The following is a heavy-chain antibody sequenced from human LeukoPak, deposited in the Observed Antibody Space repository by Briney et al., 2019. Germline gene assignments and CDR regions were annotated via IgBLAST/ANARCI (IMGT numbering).Heavy chain of an antibody. CDR2: ISAYNGNT. Sequence: ASVKVSCKASGYTFTSYGISWVRQAPGQGLEWMGWISAYNGNTNYAQKLQGRVTMTTDTSTSTAYMELRSLRSDDTAVHYCAISPSIAVAGTMGDYWGQGTLVTVSS. CDR3: AISPSIAVAGTMGDY. J-gene: IGHJ4*02. V-gene: IGHV1-18*01. D-gene: IGHD6-19*01. CDR1: GYTFTSYG.